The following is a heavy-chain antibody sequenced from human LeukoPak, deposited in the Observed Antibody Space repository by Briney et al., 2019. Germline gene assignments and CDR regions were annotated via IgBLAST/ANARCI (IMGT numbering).Heavy chain of an antibody. CDR2: INTNSAGT. V-gene: IGHV1-2*02. J-gene: IGHJ3*02. CDR3: ARVVVGATTPEVAFDI. CDR1: GYTFTGYY. D-gene: IGHD1-26*01. Sequence: ASVKVSCKASGYTFTGYYMHWVRQAPGQGLEWMACINTNSAGTNYAQKFQGRVTMTRDTSISTAHMQLSRLRSDDTAVYYCARVVVGATTPEVAFDIWGQGTMVTVSS.